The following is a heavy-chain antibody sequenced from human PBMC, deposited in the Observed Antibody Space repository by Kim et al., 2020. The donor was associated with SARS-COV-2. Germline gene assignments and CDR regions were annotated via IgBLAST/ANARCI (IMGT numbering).Heavy chain of an antibody. CDR3: AKDVLEI. V-gene: IGHV3-7*04. CDR2: IKGDGSDE. CDR1: GFSFSSSW. J-gene: IGHJ3*02. Sequence: GGSLRLSCAASGFSFSSSWMRWVRQAPGKGLEWVATIKGDGSDEFYVDSVKGRVTISRDTAKNSLYLQMISLGAEDTAKYYCAKDVLEIWGQGTMITVSP.